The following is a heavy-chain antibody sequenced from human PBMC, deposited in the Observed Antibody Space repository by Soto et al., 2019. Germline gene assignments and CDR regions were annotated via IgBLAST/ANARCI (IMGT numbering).Heavy chain of an antibody. Sequence: GESLKISCKGSGYSFTTYWIGWVRQKPGKGLEWLGRIDPSDSYISYSPSFQGHVTISIDKSNTTAYLQWSTLKASDTAVYFCARRLGKANYGMDVWGQGTTVTVSS. CDR2: IDPSDSYI. V-gene: IGHV5-10-1*01. D-gene: IGHD1-26*01. CDR1: GYSFTTYW. CDR3: ARRLGKANYGMDV. J-gene: IGHJ6*02.